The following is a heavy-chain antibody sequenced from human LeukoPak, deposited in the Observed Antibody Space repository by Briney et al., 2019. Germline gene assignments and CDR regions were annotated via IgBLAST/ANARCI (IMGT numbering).Heavy chain of an antibody. D-gene: IGHD6-6*01. V-gene: IGHV1-18*01. CDR1: GYTFSSYH. J-gene: IGHJ5*02. Sequence: ASVKVSCKTSGYTFSSYHINWVRQAPGQGLEWMGWISPYTGNTNYTQQFQGRVTMTTDTSTSKAYMELRRLRSDDTAVYYCAREPILIAARLDPWGQGTLVTVSS. CDR2: ISPYTGNT. CDR3: AREPILIAARLDP.